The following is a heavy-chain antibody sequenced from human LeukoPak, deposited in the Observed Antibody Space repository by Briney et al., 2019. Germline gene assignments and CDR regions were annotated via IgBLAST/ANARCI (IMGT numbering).Heavy chain of an antibody. CDR1: GFTFSSYS. CDR2: ISTSTTTI. Sequence: PGGSLRLSCEASGFTFSSYSMNWVRQAPGKGLEWISYISTSTTTIYYANSVKGRFTISRDNAKKSLYLQMNSLRVEDTGVYYCASWREGALDNWGQGTLVTVSS. D-gene: IGHD1-26*01. V-gene: IGHV3-48*01. J-gene: IGHJ4*02. CDR3: ASWREGALDN.